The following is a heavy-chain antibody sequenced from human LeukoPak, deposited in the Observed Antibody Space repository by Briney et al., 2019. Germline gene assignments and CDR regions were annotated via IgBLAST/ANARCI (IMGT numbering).Heavy chain of an antibody. D-gene: IGHD6-19*01. CDR3: ARDRYSSGWRGFDP. V-gene: IGHV3-53*01. CDR2: IYSGGST. J-gene: IGHJ5*02. Sequence: PGGSLRLSCAASGFTVSSTYMSWVRQSPGKGLEWVSVIYSGGSTYYADSVKGRFTISRDNSKNTLYLQMNSLRAEDTAVYYCARDRYSSGWRGFDPWGQGTLVTVSS. CDR1: GFTVSSTY.